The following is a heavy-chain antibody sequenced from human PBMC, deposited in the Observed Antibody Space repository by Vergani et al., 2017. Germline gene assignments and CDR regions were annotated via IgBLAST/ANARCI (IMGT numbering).Heavy chain of an antibody. CDR3: ARQRITIFPLPLNNWFDP. V-gene: IGHV1-18*01. J-gene: IGHJ5*02. CDR1: GYTFTSYG. Sequence: QVQLVQSGAEVKKPGASVKVSCKASGYTFTSYGISWVRQAPGQGLEWMGWISAYNGNTNYAQKLQGRVTMTTDTSTSTAYMELRSLRSDDTAVYYCARQRITIFPLPLNNWFDPWGQGTLVTVSS. D-gene: IGHD3-3*01. CDR2: ISAYNGNT.